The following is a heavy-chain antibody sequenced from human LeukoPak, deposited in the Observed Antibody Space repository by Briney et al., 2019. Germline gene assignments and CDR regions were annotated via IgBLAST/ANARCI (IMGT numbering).Heavy chain of an antibody. CDR3: AKDWDYYDSSGRWGAFDI. V-gene: IGHV3-9*01. CDR2: ISWNSGSI. CDR1: GFIFDDYA. J-gene: IGHJ3*02. Sequence: GRSLRLSCAASGFIFDDYAMHWVRQAPGKGLEWVSGISWNSGSIEYADSVEGRFTISRDNAKKSLFLQMNSLRAEDTALYYCAKDWDYYDSSGRWGAFDIWGQGTMVTVSS. D-gene: IGHD3-22*01.